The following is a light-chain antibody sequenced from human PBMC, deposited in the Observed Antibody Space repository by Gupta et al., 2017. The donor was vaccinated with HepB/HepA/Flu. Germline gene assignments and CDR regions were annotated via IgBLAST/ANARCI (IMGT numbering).Light chain of an antibody. Sequence: QSALTQPASVSGSPGQSITIPCTGTSGDVVAYNYVSWYQQYPGKAPKVIIYDVSARPSGVSYRFSGSKSGNTASLTISGLQAEDEADYYCCSYRSSNTLFVFGTGTKVTVL. CDR3: CSYRSSNTLFV. CDR1: SGDVVAYNY. J-gene: IGLJ1*01. V-gene: IGLV2-14*03. CDR2: DVS.